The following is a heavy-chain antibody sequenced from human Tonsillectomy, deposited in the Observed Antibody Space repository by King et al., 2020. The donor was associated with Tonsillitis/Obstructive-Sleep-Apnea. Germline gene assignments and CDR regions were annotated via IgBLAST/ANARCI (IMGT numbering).Heavy chain of an antibody. J-gene: IGHJ6*02. Sequence: VQLVESGGGLVKPGGSLRLSCAASGFTFSDYYMSWIRQAPGKGLEWVSYISSSSSYTNYADSVKGRFTISRDNAKNSLYLQMNSLRAEDTAVYYCARDREYYESSGYYSYYYGMDVWGQGTTVTVSS. D-gene: IGHD3-22*01. CDR3: ARDREYYESSGYYSYYYGMDV. V-gene: IGHV3-11*06. CDR1: GFTFSDYY. CDR2: ISSSSSYT.